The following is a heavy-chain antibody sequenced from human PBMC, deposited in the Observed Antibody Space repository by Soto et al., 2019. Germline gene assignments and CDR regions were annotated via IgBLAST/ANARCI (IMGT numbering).Heavy chain of an antibody. CDR1: GGSISSYD. CDR2: IYKSGST. D-gene: IGHD4-4*01. J-gene: IGHJ4*02. Sequence: QVQLQESGPRLVKPSETLSLTCSVSGGSISSYDLTWIRQVAGKGLEWIGRIYKSGSTTYNPSLKSRVTMSVDTSNNEFSLKVYSVTAADTAMYYCARVRNDYNKGGFDYWGQGILVTVSS. V-gene: IGHV4-4*07. CDR3: ARVRNDYNKGGFDY.